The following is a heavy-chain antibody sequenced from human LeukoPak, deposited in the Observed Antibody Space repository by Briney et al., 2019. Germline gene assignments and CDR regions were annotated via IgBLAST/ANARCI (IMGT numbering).Heavy chain of an antibody. D-gene: IGHD1-26*01. CDR1: GYTFTTYL. J-gene: IGHJ3*02. V-gene: IGHV1-46*01. CDR3: ARDPANGRPDAYDI. CDR2: LHPVTGGT. Sequence: AASVKVSCKASGYTFTTYLIHWVRQAPGQGLKWMGELHPVTGGTNYAQKFQGRVTMTRDTSTSTVYLELSSLTSEDTAVYFCARDPANGRPDAYDIWGQGTRVTVSS.